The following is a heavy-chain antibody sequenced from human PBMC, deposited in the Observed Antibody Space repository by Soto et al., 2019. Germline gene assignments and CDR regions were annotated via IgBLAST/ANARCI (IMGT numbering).Heavy chain of an antibody. V-gene: IGHV3-30-3*01. CDR1: GFTFSSYA. CDR3: ARDRDYYYDSSGYYLARGMDV. J-gene: IGHJ6*02. Sequence: PGGSLRLSCAASGFTFSSYAMHWVRQAPGKGLEWVAVISYDGSNKYYADSVKGRFTISRDNSKNTLYLQMNSLRAEDTAVYYCARDRDYYYDSSGYYLARGMDVWGQGTTVTVSS. CDR2: ISYDGSNK. D-gene: IGHD3-22*01.